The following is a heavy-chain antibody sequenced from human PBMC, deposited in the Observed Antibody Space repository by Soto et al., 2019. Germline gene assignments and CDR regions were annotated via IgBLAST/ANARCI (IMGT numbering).Heavy chain of an antibody. V-gene: IGHV3-64D*06. CDR3: VRLTES. Sequence: GWSLRLSCSASGFTFSSYDVHWVRQAPGKGLEFVAGISPNGLATYYADSVKGRSTISRDNSKNTLYLQMGSLRPDDTAVYYCVRLTESWGEGTPVTVSS. D-gene: IGHD3-9*01. CDR1: GFTFSSYD. J-gene: IGHJ5*02. CDR2: ISPNGLAT.